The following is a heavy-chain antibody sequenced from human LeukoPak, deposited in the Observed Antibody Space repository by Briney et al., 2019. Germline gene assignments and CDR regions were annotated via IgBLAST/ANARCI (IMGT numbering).Heavy chain of an antibody. D-gene: IGHD3-3*01. Sequence: GGSLRLSCAASGFTFSSYSMNWVRQAPGKELEWVSSISSSSSYIYYADSVKGRFTISRDNAKNSLYLKMNRLRAEDTAVYYCARGGLEGTYYDFWSGLDYWGQGTLVTVSS. V-gene: IGHV3-21*01. CDR3: ARGGLEGTYYDFWSGLDY. CDR2: ISSSSSYI. J-gene: IGHJ4*02. CDR1: GFTFSSYS.